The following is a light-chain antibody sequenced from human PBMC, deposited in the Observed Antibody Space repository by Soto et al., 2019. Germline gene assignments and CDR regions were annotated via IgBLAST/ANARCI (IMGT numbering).Light chain of an antibody. V-gene: IGLV2-11*01. CDR3: CSYAGTYAFYV. CDR1: SSDVGGYYY. J-gene: IGLJ1*01. Sequence: QSLLPHPLAVSGSPGHAVTISCTGTSSDVGGYYYVSWYQQHPGKAPKLMIYDVNKRPSGVPDRFSASKSGITASLTISGLQAEDEDDYYCCSYAGTYAFYVFGTGTRSPS. CDR2: DVN.